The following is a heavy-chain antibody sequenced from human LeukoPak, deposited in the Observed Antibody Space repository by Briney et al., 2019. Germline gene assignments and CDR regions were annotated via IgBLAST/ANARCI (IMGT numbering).Heavy chain of an antibody. CDR3: ARVGYSSGWYEDY. CDR1: GFTFSSYE. J-gene: IGHJ4*02. CDR2: ISSSSSYI. V-gene: IGHV3-21*01. Sequence: GGSLRLSCAASGFTFSSYEMNWVRQAPGKGLEWVSSISSSSSYIYYADSVKGRFTISRDNAKNSLYLQMNSLRAEDTAVYYCARVGYSSGWYEDYWGQGTLVTVSS. D-gene: IGHD6-19*01.